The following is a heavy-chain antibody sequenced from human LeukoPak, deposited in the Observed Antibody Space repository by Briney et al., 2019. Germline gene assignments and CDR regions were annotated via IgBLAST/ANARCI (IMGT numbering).Heavy chain of an antibody. CDR2: INHSGST. CDR1: GGSFSGYY. D-gene: IGHD6-19*01. CDR3: ARLRSSRKSSGRHYYYGMDV. V-gene: IGHV4-34*01. J-gene: IGHJ6*02. Sequence: SETLSLTCAVYGGSFSGYYWSWIRQPPGKGLEWIGEINHSGSTNYNPSLKGRVTISVDTSKNQFSLKLSSVTAADTAVYHCARLRSSRKSSGRHYYYGMDVWGQGTTVTVSS.